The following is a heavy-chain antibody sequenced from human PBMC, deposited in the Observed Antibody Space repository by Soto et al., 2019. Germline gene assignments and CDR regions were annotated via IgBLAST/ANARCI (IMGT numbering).Heavy chain of an antibody. D-gene: IGHD1-1*01. CDR3: AREVMGTSFDP. V-gene: IGHV2-70*11. CDR1: GFSLSTRRVC. Sequence: ESGPTPVNPAQSLTLACTFSGFSLSTRRVCVSWIRQPPGKALEWLARIGWDGDKYYSTSLKTRLTISKDTSKNQVVLTMTNMDPVDTATYYCAREVMGTSFDPWGQGVPVTVSS. J-gene: IGHJ5*02. CDR2: IGWDGDK.